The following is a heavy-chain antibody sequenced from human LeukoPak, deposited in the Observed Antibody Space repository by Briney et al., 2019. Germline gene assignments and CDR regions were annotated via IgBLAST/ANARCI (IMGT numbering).Heavy chain of an antibody. J-gene: IGHJ3*02. D-gene: IGHD3-16*01. CDR1: GGSFSGYY. Sequence: SETLSLTCAVYGGSFSGYYWSWIRQPPGKGLEWIGYIYYSGSTNYNPSLKSRVTISVDTSKNQFSLKLSSVTAADTAVYYCARSLGGPDAFDIWGQGTMVTVSS. CDR3: ARSLGGPDAFDI. V-gene: IGHV4-59*01. CDR2: IYYSGST.